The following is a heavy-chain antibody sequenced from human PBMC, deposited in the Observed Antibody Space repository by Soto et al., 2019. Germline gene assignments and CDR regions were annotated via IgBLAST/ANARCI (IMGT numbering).Heavy chain of an antibody. V-gene: IGHV1-3*01. CDR2: INAGNGDT. CDR3: ARLQSYNFWSGSYHTTYYFDT. Sequence: QVQLVQSGAEVKKPGASVKVSCRASGYTFTSYAIHWVRQAPGQRLEWMGWINAGNGDTKYSQKFQDRVSITRDTSATTAFVELSSLISDDTALYYCARLQSYNFWSGSYHTTYYFDTWGQGTLVVVSS. D-gene: IGHD3-3*01. J-gene: IGHJ4*02. CDR1: GYTFTSYA.